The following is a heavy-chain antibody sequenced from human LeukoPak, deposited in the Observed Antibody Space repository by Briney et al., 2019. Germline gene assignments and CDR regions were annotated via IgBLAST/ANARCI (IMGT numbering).Heavy chain of an antibody. J-gene: IGHJ4*02. CDR2: ISWNSGSI. V-gene: IGHV3-9*01. CDR1: GFTFDDYA. D-gene: IGHD2-15*01. CDR3: AKGCSGGSCYYFDY. Sequence: GGSLRLSCAASGFTFDDYAMHWVRQAPGKGLEWVSGISWNSGSIGYADSVKGRFTISRDNAKNSLYLQMSSLRAEDTALYYCAKGCSGGSCYYFDYWGQGTLVTVSS.